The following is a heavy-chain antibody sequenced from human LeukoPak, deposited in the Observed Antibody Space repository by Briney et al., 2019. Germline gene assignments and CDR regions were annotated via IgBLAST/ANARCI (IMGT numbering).Heavy chain of an antibody. CDR2: IYASGST. CDR1: GASISSGSHY. D-gene: IGHD5-18*01. CDR3: ARVSYGLTEAYYFDY. J-gene: IGHJ4*02. Sequence: TSETLSLTCTVSGASISSGSHYWSWIRQPAGKGLEWIGRIYASGSTNYNPSLKSRVTISVDTSKNQFSLKLSSVTAADTAVYYCARVSYGLTEAYYFDYWGQGTLVTVSS. V-gene: IGHV4-61*02.